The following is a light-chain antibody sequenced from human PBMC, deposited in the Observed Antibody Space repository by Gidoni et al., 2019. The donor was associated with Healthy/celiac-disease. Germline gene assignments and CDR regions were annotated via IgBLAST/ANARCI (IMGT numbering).Light chain of an antibody. V-gene: IGKV1-27*01. J-gene: IGKJ3*01. CDR2: AAS. Sequence: DIPLTQSPSSLSASVVDRVTIPCRASQGISNYLAWYQQKPGKVPKLLIYAASTLQSGVPSRFSGSGSGTDFTLTISSMQPEDVATYYCQKYNSAQLTFGPGTKVDIK. CDR3: QKYNSAQLT. CDR1: QGISNY.